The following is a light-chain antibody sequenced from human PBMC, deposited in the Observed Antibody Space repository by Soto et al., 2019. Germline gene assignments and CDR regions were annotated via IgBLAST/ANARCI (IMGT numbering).Light chain of an antibody. CDR2: AAS. J-gene: IGKJ2*01. V-gene: IGKV1-39*01. CDR1: QSISTY. CDR3: QQSYSTPRT. Sequence: DIQMTQSPSSLSTSVGDRVTITCRASQSISTYLNWYQQKPGKAPKVLIYAASSLVSGVPSRFSGSGSGTDFTLTISSLQPEDFATYYCQQSYSTPRTFGQGTKLDIK.